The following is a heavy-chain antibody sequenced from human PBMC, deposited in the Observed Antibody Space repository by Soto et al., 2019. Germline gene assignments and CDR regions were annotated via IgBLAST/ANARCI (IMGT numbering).Heavy chain of an antibody. D-gene: IGHD2-2*01. J-gene: IGHJ4*01. CDR2: IYWDDDK. Sequence: SGPTLVNTTQTLTLTCTFSGFSLSTSGVHVGWIRQPPGKALEWLALIYWDDDKRYSPSLKSRLTITKDTSKNQVVLTMTNMDPVDTATYYCAHAGNMAPDGFYFDRWGQGTMVTVSS. CDR1: GFSLSTSGVH. CDR3: AHAGNMAPDGFYFDR. V-gene: IGHV2-5*02.